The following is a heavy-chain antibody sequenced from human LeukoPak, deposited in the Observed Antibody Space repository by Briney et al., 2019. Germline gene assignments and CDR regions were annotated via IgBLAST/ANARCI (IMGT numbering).Heavy chain of an antibody. D-gene: IGHD6-19*01. CDR2: ISAYNGNT. J-gene: IGHJ6*04. CDR1: GYTFTSYG. CDR3: ARDRIAVAGTNYYYGMDV. Sequence: ASVKVSCKASGYTFTSYGISRVRQAPGQGLEWMGWISAYNGNTNYAQKLQSRVTMTTDTSTSTAYMELRSLRSDDTAVYYCARDRIAVAGTNYYYGMDVWGKGTTVTVSS. V-gene: IGHV1-18*04.